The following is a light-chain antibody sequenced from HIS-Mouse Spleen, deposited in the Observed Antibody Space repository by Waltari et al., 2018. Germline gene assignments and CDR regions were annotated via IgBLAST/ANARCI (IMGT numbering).Light chain of an antibody. J-gene: IGLJ1*01. V-gene: IGLV2-11*01. CDR3: CSYAGSYSYV. Sequence: QSALTQPRSVSGSPGQSVTISCTGTSSDVGGYNYVSWYQQHPGKAPKLMIYDVSKRPSGVPDRFSGSKSGNTASVTISGLQAEDEADYYCCSYAGSYSYVFGTGTKVTVL. CDR2: DVS. CDR1: SSDVGGYNY.